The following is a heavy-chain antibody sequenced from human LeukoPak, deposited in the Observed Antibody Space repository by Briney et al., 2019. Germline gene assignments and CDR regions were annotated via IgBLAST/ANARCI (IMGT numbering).Heavy chain of an antibody. D-gene: IGHD2-15*01. Sequence: PSETLSLTCNVSGGSISSSSYYWGWIRQPPGKGLEWIGRIYTSGSTNYNPSLKSRVTMSVDTSKNQFSLKLSSVTAADTAVYYCAMRYCSGGSCYLDYWGQGTLVTVSS. J-gene: IGHJ4*02. V-gene: IGHV4-39*07. CDR1: GGSISSSSYY. CDR3: AMRYCSGGSCYLDY. CDR2: IYTSGST.